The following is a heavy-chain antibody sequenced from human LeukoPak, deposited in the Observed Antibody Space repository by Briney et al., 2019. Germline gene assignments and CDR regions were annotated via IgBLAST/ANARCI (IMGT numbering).Heavy chain of an antibody. CDR1: GYTFTSCD. CDR3: TRGSSGRRDN. Sequence: ASVKVSCKASGYTFTSCDINWVRQATGQGLEWMGWMNPNSGNTGYGQSFQGRITMTRDISIGTAYMELSNLTSEDTSIYYCTRGSSGRRDNWGQGTLVTVSA. J-gene: IGHJ4*02. D-gene: IGHD6-19*01. V-gene: IGHV1-8*01. CDR2: MNPNSGNT.